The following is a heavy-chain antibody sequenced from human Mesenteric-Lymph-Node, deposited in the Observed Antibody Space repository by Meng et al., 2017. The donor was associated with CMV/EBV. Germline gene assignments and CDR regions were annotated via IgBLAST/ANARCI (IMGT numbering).Heavy chain of an antibody. CDR3: ARSPWILVGHSEIDL. CDR2: FIPILNTA. J-gene: IGHJ5*02. D-gene: IGHD3-22*01. Sequence: SVKVSCKASENTFSSYGLSWVRQAPGQGLEWMGTFIPILNTAEYARKFQGRVTITGDQSTTTTHLGLSSLTSGDTAVYYCARSPWILVGHSEIDLWGQGTLVTVSS. V-gene: IGHV1-69*11. CDR1: ENTFSSYG.